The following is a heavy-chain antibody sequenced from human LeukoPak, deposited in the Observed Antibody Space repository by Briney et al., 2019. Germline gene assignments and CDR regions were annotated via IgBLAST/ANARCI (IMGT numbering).Heavy chain of an antibody. V-gene: IGHV1-2*02. CDR3: LLYQLLSANPAWFDP. Sequence: ASVKVSCKASGYTFTGYYMHWVRQAPGQGLEWMGWINPNSGGTNYAQKFQGRVTMTRDTSISTAYMELSRLRSDDTAVYYCLLYQLLSANPAWFDPWGQGTLVTVSS. CDR2: INPNSGGT. J-gene: IGHJ5*02. CDR1: GYTFTGYY. D-gene: IGHD2-2*01.